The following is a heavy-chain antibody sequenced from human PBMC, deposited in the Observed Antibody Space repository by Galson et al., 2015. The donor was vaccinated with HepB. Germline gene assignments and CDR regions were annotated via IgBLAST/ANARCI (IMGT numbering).Heavy chain of an antibody. V-gene: IGHV3-23*01. CDR3: TKFCAIRRYTIVRMAHDDDPLDG. Sequence: SLRLSCAASGFNFSSYAMTWVRQAPGKGLEWLSVVCGSGDHKYYADSVKGRFTISRDNSKNTLYVQMNSLRPEDTAVYYCTKFCAIRRYTIVRMAHDDDPLDGRGQRTIVSTSS. D-gene: IGHD1-14*01. CDR1: GFNFSSYA. J-gene: IGHJ3*01. CDR2: VCGSGDHK.